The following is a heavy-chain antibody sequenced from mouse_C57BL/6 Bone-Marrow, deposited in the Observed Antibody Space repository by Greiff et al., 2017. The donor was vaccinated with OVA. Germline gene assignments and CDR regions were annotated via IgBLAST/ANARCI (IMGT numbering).Heavy chain of an antibody. CDR1: GFNIKDDY. CDR3: IYYDYDGFAY. Sequence: EVQLQQSGAELVRPGASVKLSCTASGFNIKDDYMHWVKQRPEQGLEWIGWIDPENGDTENASKFQGKATITADTSSNTAYLQLSSLTSEDTAVYYCIYYDYDGFAYWGQGTLVTVSA. V-gene: IGHV14-4*01. J-gene: IGHJ3*01. D-gene: IGHD2-4*01. CDR2: IDPENGDT.